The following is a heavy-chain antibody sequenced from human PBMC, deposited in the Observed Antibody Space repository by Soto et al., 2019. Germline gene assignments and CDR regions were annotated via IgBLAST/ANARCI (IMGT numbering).Heavy chain of an antibody. CDR3: AKAPRLPLTWFDS. Sequence: KPSETLSLTCAVSGYSISSGYYWAWIRQPPGKGPEWIGSIFNSGNTYYNPSFESRVTISLDTSKNQFSLKLTSVTAADTAMYYCAKAPRLPLTWFDSWGQGTLVTVSS. J-gene: IGHJ5*01. CDR2: IFNSGNT. D-gene: IGHD2-15*01. CDR1: GYSISSGYY. V-gene: IGHV4-38-2*01.